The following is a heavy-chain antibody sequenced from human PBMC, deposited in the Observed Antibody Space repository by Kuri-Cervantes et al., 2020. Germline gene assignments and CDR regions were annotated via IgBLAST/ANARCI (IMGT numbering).Heavy chain of an antibody. CDR2: IYIAGNT. V-gene: IGHV3-53*04. J-gene: IGHJ1*01. Sequence: GGSLRLSCAASGFTFTSYSMNWVRQAPGKGLGWVSIIYIAGNTYYADSVRGRFTISRHNSKNTLYLQMNSLRPEDTAVYYCASGPDTEYFHHWGLGTLVTVSS. CDR3: ASGPDTEYFHH. CDR1: GFTFTSYS.